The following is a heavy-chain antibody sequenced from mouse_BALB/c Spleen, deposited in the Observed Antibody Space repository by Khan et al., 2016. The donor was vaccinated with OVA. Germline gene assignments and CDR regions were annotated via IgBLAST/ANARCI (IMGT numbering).Heavy chain of an antibody. CDR3: AKLMIYSFDY. V-gene: IGHV2-3*01. CDR2: IWGDGST. D-gene: IGHD2-3*01. CDR1: GFSLTTYG. Sequence: QVQLKESGPGLVAPSQSLSITCTVSGFSLTTYGVSWIRQPPGKGLEWLGVIWGDGSTNYHSALISRLSISKNNSKSKVFLELNSMQVNDTATSYCAKLMIYSFDYWGQGTTLTVSS. J-gene: IGHJ2*01.